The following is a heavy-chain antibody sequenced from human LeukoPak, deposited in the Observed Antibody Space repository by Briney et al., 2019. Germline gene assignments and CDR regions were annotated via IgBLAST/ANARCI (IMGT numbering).Heavy chain of an antibody. CDR3: ARAAYDNSGYLTL. CDR1: GFTFSSYA. D-gene: IGHD3-22*01. Sequence: GGSLRLSCAASGFTFSSYAMHWVRQAPGKGLEWVAVISYDGSNKYYADSVKGRFTISRDSSRNTLDLQMNSLRAEDTAVYYCARAAYDNSGYLTLWGQGTLVTVSS. V-gene: IGHV3-30-3*01. CDR2: ISYDGSNK. J-gene: IGHJ4*02.